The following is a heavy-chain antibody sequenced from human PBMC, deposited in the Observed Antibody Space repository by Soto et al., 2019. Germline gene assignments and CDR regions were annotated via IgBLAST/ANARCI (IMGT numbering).Heavy chain of an antibody. J-gene: IGHJ5*02. Sequence: QVQLVQSGAEVKMPGSSVKVSCKASGGTFSTYAMTWVRQAPGQGLEWMGGIIPIFGTANYPQKFQGRVTITADESTSTAYMELSSLRSEDTAVYYCARSQDSSGYWINCFDPWGQGTLVTVSS. CDR2: IIPIFGTA. V-gene: IGHV1-69*01. CDR1: GGTFSTYA. CDR3: ARSQDSSGYWINCFDP. D-gene: IGHD3-22*01.